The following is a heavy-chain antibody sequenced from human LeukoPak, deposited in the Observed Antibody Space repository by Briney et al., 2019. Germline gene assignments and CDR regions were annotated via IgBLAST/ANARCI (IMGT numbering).Heavy chain of an antibody. CDR3: ARVIVRFDSSPGY. D-gene: IGHD3-22*01. Sequence: ASVKVSCKASGYTFTSYDSNWVRQATGQGLGWMGWMNPNSGNTGYAQKFQGRVTITRNPSISTAYMELSSLRSEDTAVYYCARVIVRFDSSPGYWGQGTLVTVSS. CDR2: MNPNSGNT. V-gene: IGHV1-8*03. J-gene: IGHJ4*02. CDR1: GYTFTSYD.